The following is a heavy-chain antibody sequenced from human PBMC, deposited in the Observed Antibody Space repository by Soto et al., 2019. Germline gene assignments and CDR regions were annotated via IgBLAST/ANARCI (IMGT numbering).Heavy chain of an antibody. V-gene: IGHV4-61*01. CDR1: GGSVSSGSYY. CDR3: ARLKSSYAGSYYGGGFFDH. J-gene: IGHJ4*02. D-gene: IGHD1-26*01. Sequence: SETLSLTCTVSGGSVSSGSYYWSWIRQPPGKGLEWIGYIYYSGSTNYNPSLKSRVTISVDTSKNQFSLKLTSVTAADTAVYFCARLKSSYAGSYYGGGFFDHWGRGTPVTVSS. CDR2: IYYSGST.